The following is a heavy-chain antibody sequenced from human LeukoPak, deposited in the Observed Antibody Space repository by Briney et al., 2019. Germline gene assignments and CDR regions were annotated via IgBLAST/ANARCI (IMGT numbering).Heavy chain of an antibody. J-gene: IGHJ6*02. CDR1: GGSFSGYY. CDR3: ARGIVVVPAALNYYGMDV. CDR2: INHSGST. V-gene: IGHV4-34*01. Sequence: SETLSLTCAVYGGSFSGYYWSWIRQPPGKGLEWIGEINHSGSTNYNPSLKSRVTISVDTSKNQFSLKLSSVTAADTAVYYCARGIVVVPAALNYYGMDVWGQGTTVPVSS. D-gene: IGHD2-2*01.